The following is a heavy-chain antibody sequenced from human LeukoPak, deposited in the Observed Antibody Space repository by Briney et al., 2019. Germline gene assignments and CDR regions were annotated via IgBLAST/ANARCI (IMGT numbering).Heavy chain of an antibody. Sequence: GGSLRLSCAASGFTFRSYWMSWVRQAPGKGLEWVAKIKEDGREKYYVDSVKGRFTISRDNAKNSLYLQMNSLRAEDTAVYYCARDSTGYGYEEWYWGQGTLVTVSS. CDR2: IKEDGREK. D-gene: IGHD5-18*01. CDR3: ARDSTGYGYEEWY. J-gene: IGHJ4*02. V-gene: IGHV3-7*01. CDR1: GFTFRSYW.